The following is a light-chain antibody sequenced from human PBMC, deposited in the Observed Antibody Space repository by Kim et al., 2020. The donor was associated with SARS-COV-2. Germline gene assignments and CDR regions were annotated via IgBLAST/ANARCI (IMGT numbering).Light chain of an antibody. CDR1: NIGSKG. J-gene: IGLJ1*01. CDR2: DDR. Sequence: APGKTARITCGGKNIGSKGVHWYQQKPGLAPVVVVYDDRARPSGIPERFSGSNSGNTATLTISRVEAGDEADYYCQVWDSNSEHYVFGTGTKVTVL. CDR3: QVWDSNSEHYV. V-gene: IGLV3-21*03.